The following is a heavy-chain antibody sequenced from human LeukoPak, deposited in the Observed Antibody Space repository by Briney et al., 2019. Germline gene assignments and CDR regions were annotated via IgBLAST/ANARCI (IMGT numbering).Heavy chain of an antibody. CDR3: ARDLSFDWFPYYFDY. D-gene: IGHD3-9*01. CDR1: SGSVSNSHYY. J-gene: IGHJ4*02. CDR2: IFYSGNT. Sequence: SETLSLTCTVSSGSVSNSHYYWAWVRQPPGKGLEWLGSIFYSGNTHYNPSLKSPVTISIDTSKNQFFLKVSSVTAADTAIYYCARDLSFDWFPYYFDYWGQGILVTVSS. V-gene: IGHV4-39*07.